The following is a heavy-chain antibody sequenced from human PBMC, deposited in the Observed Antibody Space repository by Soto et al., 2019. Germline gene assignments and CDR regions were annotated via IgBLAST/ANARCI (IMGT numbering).Heavy chain of an antibody. CDR3: ARHISNFRYYYYAMDV. CDR1: GYTFTSYG. J-gene: IGHJ6*02. V-gene: IGHV1-18*04. D-gene: IGHD4-4*01. Sequence: ASVKVSCKASGYTFTSYGISWVRQAPGQGLEWMGWISAYNGNTNSAQKLQGRVTMTTDTSTSTAYMELRSLRSEDTAMYYCARHISNFRYYYYAMDVWGQGTTVTVSS. CDR2: ISAYNGNT.